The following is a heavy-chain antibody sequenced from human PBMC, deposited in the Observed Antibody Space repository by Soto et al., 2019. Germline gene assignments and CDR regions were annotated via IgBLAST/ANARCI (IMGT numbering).Heavy chain of an antibody. V-gene: IGHV3-11*06. Sequence: LRLSCAASGFTFGDYYKSWIREAPGKGLEWVSYISSSSSYTNYADSVKGRFTISRDNAKNSLYLQMNSLRAEDTAVYYCARGGDTHYTMRVALGAFDIWGQGTMGT. CDR2: ISSSSSYT. D-gene: IGHD3-22*01. CDR3: ARGGDTHYTMRVALGAFDI. CDR1: GFTFGDYY. J-gene: IGHJ3*02.